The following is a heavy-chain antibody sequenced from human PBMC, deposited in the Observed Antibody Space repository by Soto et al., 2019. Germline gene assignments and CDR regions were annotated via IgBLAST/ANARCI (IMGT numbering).Heavy chain of an antibody. Sequence: RRLSCAASGFTFSSYSMNWVRQAPGKGLECVSSISSSSSYIYYADSVKGRFTISRDNAKNSLYLQMNSLRAEDTAVYYCARDPLRGVTTNNYGMDVWGQGTTVTVSS. V-gene: IGHV3-21*01. CDR1: GFTFSSYS. CDR3: ARDPLRGVTTNNYGMDV. J-gene: IGHJ6*02. D-gene: IGHD4-17*01. CDR2: ISSSSSYI.